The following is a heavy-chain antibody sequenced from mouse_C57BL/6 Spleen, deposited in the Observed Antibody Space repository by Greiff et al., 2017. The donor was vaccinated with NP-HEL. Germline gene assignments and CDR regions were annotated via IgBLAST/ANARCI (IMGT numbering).Heavy chain of an antibody. CDR1: GFTFSSYA. Sequence: EVQLVESGGGLVKPGGSLKLSCAASGFTFSSYAMAWVRQTPEKRLEWVATISDGGSYTYYPDNVKGRFTISRDTAKTNLYLQISHLKSEDTAIYYCARDLGYAMDYWGQGTSVTVSS. V-gene: IGHV5-4*01. CDR2: ISDGGSYT. CDR3: ARDLGYAMDY. J-gene: IGHJ4*01.